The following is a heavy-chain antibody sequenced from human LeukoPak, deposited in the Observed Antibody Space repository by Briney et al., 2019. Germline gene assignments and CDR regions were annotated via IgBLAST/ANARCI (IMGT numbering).Heavy chain of an antibody. CDR2: IIPIFGTA. Sequence: ASVKVSCKASGGTFSSYAISWVRQAPGQGLEWMGGIIPIFGTANYAQKFQGRVTITADESTSTAYMELSSLRSEDTAVYYCARDCSGTSCYPRYYYYYGMDVWGKGTTVTVSS. J-gene: IGHJ6*04. V-gene: IGHV1-69*13. CDR3: ARDCSGTSCYPRYYYYYGMDV. D-gene: IGHD2-2*01. CDR1: GGTFSSYA.